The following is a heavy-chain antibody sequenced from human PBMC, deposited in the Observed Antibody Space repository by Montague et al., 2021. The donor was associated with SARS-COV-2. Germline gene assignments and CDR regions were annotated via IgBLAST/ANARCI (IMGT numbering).Heavy chain of an antibody. J-gene: IGHJ3*02. D-gene: IGHD3-22*01. CDR1: VSWNTGADRK. CDR2: MYYSGST. V-gene: IGHV4-39*01. Sequence: SETLSLTCSRLVSWNTGADRKSTCLNYSPGSSLYAVLCMYYSGSTYYNPSLKSRVTISVDTSKNQFSLKLSSVTAADTAVYYCARFPTSYYYDSKAATATPDAFDIWGQGTMVTVYS. CDR3: ARFPTSYYYDSKAATATPDAFDI.